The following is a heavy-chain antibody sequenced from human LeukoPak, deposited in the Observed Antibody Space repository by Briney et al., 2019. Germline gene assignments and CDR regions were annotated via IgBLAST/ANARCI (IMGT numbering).Heavy chain of an antibody. CDR1: GGSINNYY. D-gene: IGHD1-14*01. Sequence: SETLSLTCTVFGGSINNYYWTWIRQPPGKGLEWIGYIFYSGSTKYSPSLKSRVTMSVDTSKNQFSLKLTSVTAADTAVYYCARDGKPSGMDVWGQGTTVTVSS. V-gene: IGHV4-59*01. CDR2: IFYSGST. J-gene: IGHJ6*02. CDR3: ARDGKPSGMDV.